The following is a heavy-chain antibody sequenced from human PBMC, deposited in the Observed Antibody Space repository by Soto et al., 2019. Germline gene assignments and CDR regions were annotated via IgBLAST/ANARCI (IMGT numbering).Heavy chain of an antibody. CDR3: ARATVYVGTAMVETTYYYYGMDV. J-gene: IGHJ6*02. D-gene: IGHD5-18*01. CDR2: IIPIFGTA. Sequence: GASVKVSCKASGGTFSSYAISWVRQAPGQGLEWMGGIIPIFGTANYAQKFQGRVTITADESTSTAYMELSSLRSEDTAVYYCARATVYVGTAMVETTYYYYGMDVWGQGTTVAVSS. CDR1: GGTFSSYA. V-gene: IGHV1-69*13.